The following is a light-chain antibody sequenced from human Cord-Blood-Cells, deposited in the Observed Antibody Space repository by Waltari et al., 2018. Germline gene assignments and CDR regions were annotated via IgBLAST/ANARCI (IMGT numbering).Light chain of an antibody. CDR1: SSDVGGYTL. Sequence: QSALTQPASVSGSPGQSITISCTGTSSDVGGYTLVSWYQQPPGKAPKLMIYEGSKRPSGVSNRFSGSKSGNTASLTISGLQAEDEADYYCCSYAGSSTYVFGTGTKVTVL. CDR2: EGS. J-gene: IGLJ1*01. V-gene: IGLV2-23*01. CDR3: CSYAGSSTYV.